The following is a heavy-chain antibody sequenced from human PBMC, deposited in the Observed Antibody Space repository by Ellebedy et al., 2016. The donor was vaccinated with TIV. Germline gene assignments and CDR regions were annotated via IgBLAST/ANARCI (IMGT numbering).Heavy chain of an antibody. CDR2: IIHSGST. D-gene: IGHD1-26*01. J-gene: IGHJ4*02. Sequence: SETLSLTCTVSGGSISSYYWSWIRQPPGKGLEWIGEIIHSGSTNYNPSLKSRVTISVDTSKNQFSLKLSSVTAADTAVYYCASSNSGSNPRFDYWGQGTLVTVSS. V-gene: IGHV4-34*12. CDR1: GGSISSYY. CDR3: ASSNSGSNPRFDY.